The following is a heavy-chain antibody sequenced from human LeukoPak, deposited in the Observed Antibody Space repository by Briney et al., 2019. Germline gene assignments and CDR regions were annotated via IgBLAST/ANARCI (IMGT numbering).Heavy chain of an antibody. CDR3: ARHLLGITGYTYGRGIDY. CDR2: IKKDGSEK. D-gene: IGHD5-18*01. Sequence: GGSLRLSCTASRFTFSSYWMSWVRQAPGKGLEWVANIKKDGSEKYYVDSVKGRFTISRDNAKTSLYLQMNSLRAEDTAVYYCARHLLGITGYTYGRGIDYWGQGTLVTVSS. V-gene: IGHV3-7*01. CDR1: RFTFSSYW. J-gene: IGHJ4*02.